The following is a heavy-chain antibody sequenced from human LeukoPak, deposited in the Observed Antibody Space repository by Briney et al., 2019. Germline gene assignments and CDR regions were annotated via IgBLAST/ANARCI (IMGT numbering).Heavy chain of an antibody. V-gene: IGHV4-31*03. D-gene: IGHD3-16*01. J-gene: IGHJ4*02. CDR1: GGSISSGGYY. Sequence: SETPSLTCTVSGGSISSGGYYWSWIRQHPGKGLEWIGYIYYSGSTYYNPSLKSRVTVSVDTSKNQFSLKLSSVTAADTAVYYRARDDGGSSSRFDYWGQGTLVTVSS. CDR3: ARDDGGSSSRFDY. CDR2: IYYSGST.